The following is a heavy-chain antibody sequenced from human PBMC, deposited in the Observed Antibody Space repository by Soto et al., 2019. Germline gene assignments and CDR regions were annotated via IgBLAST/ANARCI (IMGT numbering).Heavy chain of an antibody. CDR1: GFTFSSYG. V-gene: IGHV3-30*18. CDR2: ISYDGSNK. Sequence: GRTPKISCAASGFTFSSYGMHWVRQAPGKGLEWVAVISYDGSNKYYADSVKGRFTISRDNSKNTLYLQMNSLRAEDTAVYYCAKDRRLTLCYYYYYGMDVWGQGTKGTVS. J-gene: IGHJ6*02. D-gene: IGHD3-16*01. CDR3: AKDRRLTLCYYYYYGMDV.